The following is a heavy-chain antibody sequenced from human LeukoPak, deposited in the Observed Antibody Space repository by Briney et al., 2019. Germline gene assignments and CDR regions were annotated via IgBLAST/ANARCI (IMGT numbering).Heavy chain of an antibody. CDR3: AKLGGTYYRLYSFDF. D-gene: IGHD1-26*01. J-gene: IGHJ4*02. Sequence: PGGSLRLSCAASGFTFSSYAMSWVRQAPGKGLEWVSAISGSGGSTYYADSVKGRFTISRDSSKDTMYLQMNTLRAEDTAMYYCAKLGGTYYRLYSFDFWGQGTLVTVSS. CDR1: GFTFSSYA. CDR2: ISGSGGST. V-gene: IGHV3-23*01.